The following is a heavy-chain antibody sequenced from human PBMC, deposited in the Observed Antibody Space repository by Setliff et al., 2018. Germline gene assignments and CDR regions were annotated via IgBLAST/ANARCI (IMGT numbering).Heavy chain of an antibody. V-gene: IGHV1-18*01. Sequence: ASVKVSCKTSGYSFTSYGISWVRQGPGQGLEWMGYINTRGDTYYAQKFQGRVTLTTDTSTSTAYMELRSLTSDDTAIYYCARINFYVSSGYYYAPDYWGPGTLVTVSS. CDR2: INTRGDT. D-gene: IGHD3-22*01. J-gene: IGHJ4*02. CDR1: GYSFTSYG. CDR3: ARINFYVSSGYYYAPDY.